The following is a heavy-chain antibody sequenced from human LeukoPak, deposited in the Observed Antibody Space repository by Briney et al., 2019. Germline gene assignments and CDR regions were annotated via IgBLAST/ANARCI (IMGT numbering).Heavy chain of an antibody. D-gene: IGHD5-18*01. V-gene: IGHV1-18*01. J-gene: IGHJ4*02. Sequence: ASVKVSCKASGYTFINYGISWVRQAPGQGLEWMGWTSAYNGNTNYAQKLQGRVTLTTDTSTSTAYMELRSLRSDDTAVYYCARGPLGYSYGYEGIDYWGQGTLVTVSS. CDR1: GYTFINYG. CDR3: ARGPLGYSYGYEGIDY. CDR2: TSAYNGNT.